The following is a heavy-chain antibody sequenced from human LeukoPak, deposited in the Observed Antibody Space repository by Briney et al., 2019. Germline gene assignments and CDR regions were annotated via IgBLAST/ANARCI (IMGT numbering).Heavy chain of an antibody. CDR2: ISPSSTYI. D-gene: IGHD2-21*02. J-gene: IGHJ4*02. Sequence: AGGSLRLSCAASGFTLSTYNMNWVRQAPGKGLEWVSSISPSSTYIYYADSVKGRFTISRDNAKNSLFLQMNSLRAEDTAVYYCARGPRGGDFSFDYWGQGTLVTVSS. V-gene: IGHV3-21*01. CDR3: ARGPRGGDFSFDY. CDR1: GFTLSTYN.